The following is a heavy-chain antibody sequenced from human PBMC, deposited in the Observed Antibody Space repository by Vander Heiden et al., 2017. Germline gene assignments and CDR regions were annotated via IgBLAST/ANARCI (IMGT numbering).Heavy chain of an antibody. D-gene: IGHD2-21*02. J-gene: IGHJ4*02. CDR2: IYYSGST. Sequence: QLQLQESGPGLVKPSETLSLTCTVSGGSISSSIYYLGWIRQPPGKGLEWIGSIYYSGSTYYNPSLKSRVTISVDTSKNQFSPKLSSVTAADTAVYYCARVPSEDCGGDCSQRNDYWGQGTLVTVSS. V-gene: IGHV4-39*01. CDR3: ARVPSEDCGGDCSQRNDY. CDR1: GGSISSSIYY.